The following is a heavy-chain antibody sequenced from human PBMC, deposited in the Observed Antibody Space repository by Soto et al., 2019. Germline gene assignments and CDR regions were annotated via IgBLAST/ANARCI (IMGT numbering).Heavy chain of an antibody. CDR3: AHRQGGYNWDDGDFDY. CDR1: GFSLRTSGVG. Sequence: QITLKESGPTVVKPTQTLTLTCSFSGFSLRTSGVGVGWIRQPPGKALEYLALIYWDDDRRYSPSLKSRLTITKDTSRNQVVLTMSNMDPVDTATYYCAHRQGGYNWDDGDFDYWGQGTLVTVSS. D-gene: IGHD1-1*01. J-gene: IGHJ4*02. V-gene: IGHV2-5*02. CDR2: IYWDDDR.